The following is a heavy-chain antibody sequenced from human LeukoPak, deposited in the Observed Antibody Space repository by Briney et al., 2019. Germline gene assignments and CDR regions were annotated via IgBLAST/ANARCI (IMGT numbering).Heavy chain of an antibody. CDR3: ARTSFDILTGYYSGGGPFDS. D-gene: IGHD3-9*01. CDR1: GGSISSYY. Sequence: SETLSLTCTVSGGSISSYYWSWIRQPAGKGLEWIGRIYPSGRTNYDPSLKSRVTISIDTSKNQFSLKLSSVTAADTAVYYCARTSFDILTGYYSGGGPFDSWGQGTLVTVSS. CDR2: IYPSGRT. J-gene: IGHJ4*02. V-gene: IGHV4-4*07.